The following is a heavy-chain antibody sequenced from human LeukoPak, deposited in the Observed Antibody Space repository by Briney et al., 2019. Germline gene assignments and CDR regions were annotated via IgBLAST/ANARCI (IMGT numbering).Heavy chain of an antibody. D-gene: IGHD3-10*01. Sequence: GGSLRLSCAASGFSFSDYYLNWIHQAPGKGLEWVSYMSSTGATIYYADSVKGRFTISRDNARNLLYLQMNSLRAEDTAVYYCARAAMVRGGKSYYYGMDVWGQGTTVTVSS. J-gene: IGHJ6*02. CDR3: ARAAMVRGGKSYYYGMDV. CDR2: MSSTGATI. CDR1: GFSFSDYY. V-gene: IGHV3-11*01.